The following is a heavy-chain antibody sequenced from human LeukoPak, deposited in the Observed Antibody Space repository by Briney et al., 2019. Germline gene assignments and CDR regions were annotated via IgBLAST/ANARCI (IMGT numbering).Heavy chain of an antibody. CDR1: GGSISSSSYY. J-gene: IGHJ6*03. CDR3: ARQLYVSGSYYAPMDV. CDR2: IYYSGST. V-gene: IGHV4-39*01. D-gene: IGHD3-10*01. Sequence: PSETLSLTCTVSGGSISSSSYYWGWIRQPPGKGLEWIGSIYYSGSTYYNPSLKSRVTISIDTSKNQFSLKLTSVTAADTAVYFCARQLYVSGSYYAPMDVWGKGTTVMISS.